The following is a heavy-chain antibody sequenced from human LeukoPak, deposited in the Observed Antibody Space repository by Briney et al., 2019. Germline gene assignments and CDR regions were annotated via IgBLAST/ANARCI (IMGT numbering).Heavy chain of an antibody. Sequence: ASVEVSCKASGYTFTSYAMHWVRQAPGQRLEWMGWINAGNGNTKYSQKFQGRVTITRDTSASTAYMELSSLRSEDTAVYYCARNQIPGIAAAGSYGMDVWGQGTTVTVSS. CDR3: ARNQIPGIAAAGSYGMDV. CDR2: INAGNGNT. CDR1: GYTFTSYA. J-gene: IGHJ6*02. V-gene: IGHV1-3*01. D-gene: IGHD6-13*01.